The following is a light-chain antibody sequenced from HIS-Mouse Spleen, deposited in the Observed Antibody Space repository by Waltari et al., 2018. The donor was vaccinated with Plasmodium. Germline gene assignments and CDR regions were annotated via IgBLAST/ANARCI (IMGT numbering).Light chain of an antibody. V-gene: IGKV3-20*01. J-gene: IGKJ2*01. CDR3: QQYGSSYT. CDR1: QSDSSSY. CDR2: GAS. Sequence: EIVLTQSPGPLSLSPGERATTSCRASQSDSSSYLAWSQQKPGQAPRLLIYGASSRATGIPGRFSGSGSGTDFTLTISRLEPEDFAVYYCQQYGSSYTFGQGTKLEIK.